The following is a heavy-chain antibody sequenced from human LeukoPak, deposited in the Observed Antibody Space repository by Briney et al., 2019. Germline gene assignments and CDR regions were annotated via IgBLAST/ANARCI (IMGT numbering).Heavy chain of an antibody. CDR1: GFTFSSYG. V-gene: IGHV3-33*01. CDR2: IWYDGSNK. J-gene: IGHJ4*02. CDR3: ARIAVAGPSDY. Sequence: PGGSLRLSCAASGFTFSSYGMHWARQAPGKGLEWVAVIWYDGSNKYYADSVKGRFTISRDNSKNTLYLQMNSLRAEDTAVYYCARIAVAGPSDYWGQGTLVTVSS. D-gene: IGHD6-19*01.